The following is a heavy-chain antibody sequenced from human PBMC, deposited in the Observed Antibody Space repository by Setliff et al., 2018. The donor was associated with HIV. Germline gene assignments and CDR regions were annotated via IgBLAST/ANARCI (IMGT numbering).Heavy chain of an antibody. CDR3: AKRTFGSGRFDP. J-gene: IGHJ5*02. D-gene: IGHD3-16*01. V-gene: IGHV4-61*09. Sequence: SETLSLTCSVSSDSISSGSYYWSWIRLPAGKGLEWIGYIYTSGSTNYNPSLKSRVTISIDTSKNQFSLKLNSVTATDTAVYYCAKRTFGSGRFDPWGQGTLVTVSS. CDR2: IYTSGST. CDR1: SDSISSGSYY.